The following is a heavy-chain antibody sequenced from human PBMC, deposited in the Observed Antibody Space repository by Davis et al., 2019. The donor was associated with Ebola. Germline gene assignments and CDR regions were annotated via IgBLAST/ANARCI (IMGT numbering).Heavy chain of an antibody. D-gene: IGHD6-19*01. J-gene: IGHJ3*02. CDR1: GGSFSGYY. Sequence: SETLSLTCAVYGGSFSGYYWSWIRQPPGKGLEWIGEINHSGSTNYNPSLKGRVTISVDTSKNQFSLKLSSVTAADTAVYYCARGGWQWLVKDAFDIWGQGTMVTVSS. V-gene: IGHV4-34*01. CDR2: INHSGST. CDR3: ARGGWQWLVKDAFDI.